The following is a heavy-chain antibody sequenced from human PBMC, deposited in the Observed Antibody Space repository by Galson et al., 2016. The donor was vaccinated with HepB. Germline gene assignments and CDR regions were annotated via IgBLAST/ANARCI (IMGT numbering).Heavy chain of an antibody. CDR3: ARDIHAYGSRTHRVFYI. V-gene: IGHV1-69*13. CDR1: GGTFSNYA. CDR2: IIPMFGTT. J-gene: IGHJ3*02. Sequence: SVKVSCKASGGTFSNYAITWVRQAPGQGLEWMGTIIPMFGTTNYVQEFQGRVTFTADASSNTAYMELGSLRSEDTAVFYCARDIHAYGSRTHRVFYIWGQGTMVIVSS. D-gene: IGHD3-10*01.